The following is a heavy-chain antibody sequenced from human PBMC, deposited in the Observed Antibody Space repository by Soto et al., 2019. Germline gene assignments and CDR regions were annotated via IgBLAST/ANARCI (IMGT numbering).Heavy chain of an antibody. CDR2: ISYDGSNK. Sequence: GGSRRLSCAASGFTFFSYVMHWVGQAPGKGLEWVAVISYDGSNKYYGDSVKGRFTISRDNSKNTLYLQTNSLRADDTAVYYCAKDRAGDIYVAARSGLDYWGQGTLGTVSS. D-gene: IGHD3-3*01. V-gene: IGHV3-30*18. CDR1: GFTFFSYV. J-gene: IGHJ4*02. CDR3: AKDRAGDIYVAARSGLDY.